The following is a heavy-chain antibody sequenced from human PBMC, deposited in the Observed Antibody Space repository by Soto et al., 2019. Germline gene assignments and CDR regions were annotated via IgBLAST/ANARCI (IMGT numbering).Heavy chain of an antibody. V-gene: IGHV4-30-4*01. CDR2: IYYSGST. CDR1: AGSPSRGDYY. J-gene: IGHJ5*02. CDR3: ARGAYDILTRYSPRCIDP. D-gene: IGHD3-9*01. Sequence: SQTLSLTCTVSAGSPSRGDYYWCWIRHPPGKGLEWIGYIYYSGSTYYNPSLKSRVTISVDTSKNQFSLKLSSVTAADTAVYYCARGAYDILTRYSPRCIDPCGQGTLVTGSS.